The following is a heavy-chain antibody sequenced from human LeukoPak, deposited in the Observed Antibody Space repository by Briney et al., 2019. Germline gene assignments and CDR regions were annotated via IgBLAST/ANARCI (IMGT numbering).Heavy chain of an antibody. D-gene: IGHD2-21*01. V-gene: IGHV3-74*01. J-gene: IGHJ4*02. CDR2: INSDGSST. CDR3: ARAGGADYFEY. CDR1: TFTFSSYW. Sequence: GVSLTLPCAASTFTFSSYWMHWLRHAPGEGLVWVSHINSDGSSTSYADFVKGRFTISRDNDKNTLYLKMNSMSAEDTAVYCCARAGGADYFEYWGQGTLVTVSS.